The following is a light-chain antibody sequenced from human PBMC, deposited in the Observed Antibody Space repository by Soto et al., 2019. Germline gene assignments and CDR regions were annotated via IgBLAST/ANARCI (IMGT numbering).Light chain of an antibody. Sequence: IVMTQSPATLSVSPGERATLSCRASQSVSSNLAWYQQKPGQAPRLLIYGASTRATGIPARFSGSGSGTEFTLTISSLQSEDFAVYYRPQYNNLPWTFGQGTKVDIK. CDR1: QSVSSN. V-gene: IGKV3-15*01. CDR2: GAS. CDR3: PQYNNLPWT. J-gene: IGKJ1*01.